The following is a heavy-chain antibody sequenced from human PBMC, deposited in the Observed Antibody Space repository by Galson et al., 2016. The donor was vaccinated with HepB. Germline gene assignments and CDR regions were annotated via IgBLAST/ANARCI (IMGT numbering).Heavy chain of an antibody. Sequence: SVKVSCKASGYTFIGYYIHWVRQAPGQGLEWMGWINPNSGSTTYTQKFQGRLTLTRDTHITTAYMELNSLKIDDTAVFFCARAPPHSIFHGDDYFDYWGQGTLVTVSS. D-gene: IGHD4-17*01. CDR1: GYTFIGYY. CDR3: ARAPPHSIFHGDDYFDY. V-gene: IGHV1-2*02. CDR2: INPNSGST. J-gene: IGHJ4*01.